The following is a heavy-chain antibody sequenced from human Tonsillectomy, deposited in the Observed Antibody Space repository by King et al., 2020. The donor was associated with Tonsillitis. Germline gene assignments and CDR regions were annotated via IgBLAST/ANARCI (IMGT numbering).Heavy chain of an antibody. D-gene: IGHD6-13*01. CDR3: ARSDHSSWFYDF. CDR2: IDPSDSYT. V-gene: IGHV5-10-1*03. Sequence: VQLVESGAEVKKPGKSLRISCKGSGYSFTNYWISWVRQMPGKGLEWMGRIDPSDSYTNYSPSFQGHVTISADKSISTAYLQWSSLKASDTAMYYCARSDHSSWFYDFWGDGTLVTVSS. J-gene: IGHJ4*01. CDR1: GYSFTNYW.